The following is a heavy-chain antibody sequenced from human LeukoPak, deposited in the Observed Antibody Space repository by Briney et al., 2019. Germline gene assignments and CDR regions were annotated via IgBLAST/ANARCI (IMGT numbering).Heavy chain of an antibody. CDR2: IKQDGSQK. CDR3: ARESDGFDL. V-gene: IGHV3-7*04. J-gene: IGHJ3*01. CDR1: GFTSSSYW. Sequence: HSGGSLRLSCAASGFTSSSYWMSWIRQAPGKGLEWVANIKQDGSQKYYMDSVKGRITISRDNDKNSVGLQMNSLRAEDTAVYYCARESDGFDLWGQGTMVTVSS.